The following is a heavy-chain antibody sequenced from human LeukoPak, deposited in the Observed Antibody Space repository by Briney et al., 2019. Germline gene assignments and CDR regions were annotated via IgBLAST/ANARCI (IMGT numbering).Heavy chain of an antibody. Sequence: PSETLSLTCAVSGGSISSADYYWNWVRQPPGKGLEWIGYMYNSGRTYYNPSLKSRGTISLDTSKNQFSLRLTSVTDADTAVYYCNYYGSGSPDAFDFWGQGTMVTVSS. D-gene: IGHD3-10*01. CDR2: MYNSGRT. CDR1: GGSISSADYY. J-gene: IGHJ3*01. CDR3: NYYGSGSPDAFDF. V-gene: IGHV4-30-4*01.